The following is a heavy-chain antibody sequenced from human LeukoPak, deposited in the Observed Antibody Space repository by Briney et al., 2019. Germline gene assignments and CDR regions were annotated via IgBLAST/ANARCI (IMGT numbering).Heavy chain of an antibody. CDR1: GFTFSSYW. D-gene: IGHD1-26*01. CDR2: INGDGSST. J-gene: IGHJ3*02. V-gene: IGHV3-74*01. CDR3: ARDQSGDAFDI. Sequence: GGSLRLSCTASGFTFSSYWMHWVRQAPGKGLVWVSRINGDGSSTSYADSEKGRFTISRHNAKNTLYLQMNSLRPEDTAVYYCARDQSGDAFDIWGQGTMVTVSS.